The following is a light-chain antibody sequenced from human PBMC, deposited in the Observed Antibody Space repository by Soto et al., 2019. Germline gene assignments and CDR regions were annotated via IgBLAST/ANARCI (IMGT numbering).Light chain of an antibody. CDR2: AAS. CDR3: QQSYSAPPIT. Sequence: DIQMTQSPSSLSASVGDRVTITCRASQSISSYLNWYQQKPGKAPKLLIYAASSLQSGVPSRFSGSGSGTDFTLTISSLQPADFATYYCQQSYSAPPITFGQGTRLE. J-gene: IGKJ5*01. CDR1: QSISSY. V-gene: IGKV1-39*01.